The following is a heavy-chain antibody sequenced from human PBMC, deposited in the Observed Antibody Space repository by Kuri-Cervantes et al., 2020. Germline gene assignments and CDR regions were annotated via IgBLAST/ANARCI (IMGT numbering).Heavy chain of an antibody. CDR1: GGSISSYY. Sequence: SETLSLTCTVSGGSISSYYWSWIRQPPGKGLEWIGYIYYGGSTNYNPSLKSRVTISVDTSKNQFSLKLSSVTAADTAVYYCARGQGSAYCGGDCYSDWFDPWGQGTLVTVSS. V-gene: IGHV4-59*01. CDR2: IYYGGST. CDR3: ARGQGSAYCGGDCYSDWFDP. J-gene: IGHJ5*02. D-gene: IGHD2-21*02.